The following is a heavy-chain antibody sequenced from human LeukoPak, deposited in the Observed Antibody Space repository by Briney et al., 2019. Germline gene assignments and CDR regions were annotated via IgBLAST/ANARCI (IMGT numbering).Heavy chain of an antibody. CDR3: AKVDSGSYLSYFDY. Sequence: GGSLRLSCAASGFTFSSYAMSWVRQAPGKGLEWVSAISGSGGSTYYADSVKGRFTISRDNSKDTLYLQMNSLRAEDTAVYYCAKVDSGSYLSYFDYWGQGTLVTVSS. V-gene: IGHV3-23*01. J-gene: IGHJ4*02. CDR1: GFTFSSYA. CDR2: ISGSGGST. D-gene: IGHD1-26*01.